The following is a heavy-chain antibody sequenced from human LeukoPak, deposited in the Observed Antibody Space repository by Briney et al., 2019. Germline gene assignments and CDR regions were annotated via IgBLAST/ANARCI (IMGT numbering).Heavy chain of an antibody. J-gene: IGHJ4*02. V-gene: IGHV4-61*01. D-gene: IGHD1/OR15-1a*01. Sequence: SETLSLTCTVSGYSISSGYYWSWIRQPPGKGLEWIGYIYYSGSTNYNPSLKSRVTISVDTSKNQFSLKLSSVAAADTAVYYCAREGNMGYFDYWGQGTLVTVSS. CDR1: GYSISSGYY. CDR2: IYYSGST. CDR3: AREGNMGYFDY.